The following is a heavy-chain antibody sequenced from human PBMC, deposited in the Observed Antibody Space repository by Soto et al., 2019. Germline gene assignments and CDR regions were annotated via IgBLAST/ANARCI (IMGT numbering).Heavy chain of an antibody. CDR1: VFTFNNYA. D-gene: IGHD3-10*01. J-gene: IGHJ6*02. V-gene: IGHV3-23*01. Sequence: PGGSLRLSCAASVFTFNNYAMSWVRQAPGKGLEWVSCISGSGASTDYADSVKGRFTISRDNSKNTLYLQVNSLRAEDTAVYYGTKVLSGYYYYTMDVWGQGTTVTVSS. CDR3: TKVLSGYYYYTMDV. CDR2: ISGSGAST.